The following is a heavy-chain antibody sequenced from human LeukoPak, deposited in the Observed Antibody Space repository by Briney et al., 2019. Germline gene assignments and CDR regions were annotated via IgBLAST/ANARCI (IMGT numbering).Heavy chain of an antibody. Sequence: PGGSLRLSCAASGFTFDDYGMSWVRQAPGKGLEWVSGINWNGGSTGYADSVKGRFTISRDNAKNSLYLQMNSPRAEDTALYYCARGSLYGLGYSYGPLDYWGQGTLVTVSS. CDR2: INWNGGST. J-gene: IGHJ4*02. D-gene: IGHD5-18*01. CDR3: ARGSLYGLGYSYGPLDY. V-gene: IGHV3-20*04. CDR1: GFTFDDYG.